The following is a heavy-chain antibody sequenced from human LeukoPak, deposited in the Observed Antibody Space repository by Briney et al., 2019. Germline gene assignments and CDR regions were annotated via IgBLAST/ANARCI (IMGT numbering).Heavy chain of an antibody. D-gene: IGHD3-3*01. J-gene: IGHJ6*02. Sequence: GESLKISCKGSGYSFTSYWIGWVRQMPGKGLEWMWIIYPGDSDTRYSPSFEAQVTISADKSISTAYLQWSRLKASDTAMYYCARRSDFWSGYYTSYYYYGMDVWGQGTTVTVSS. V-gene: IGHV5-51*01. CDR3: ARRSDFWSGYYTSYYYYGMDV. CDR1: GYSFTSYW. CDR2: IYPGDSDT.